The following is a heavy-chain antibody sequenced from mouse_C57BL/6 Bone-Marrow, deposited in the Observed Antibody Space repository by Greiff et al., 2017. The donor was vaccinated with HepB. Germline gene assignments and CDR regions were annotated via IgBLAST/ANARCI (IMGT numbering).Heavy chain of an antibody. CDR2: FTMYSDAT. CDR3: ARSAPHYYGSSYAYYAMDY. V-gene: IGHV1-49*01. D-gene: IGHD1-1*01. CDR1: YFAFMASA. Sequence: QVQLQQSGAELVRPGSSVKLSCKGSYFAFMASAMHWVKQRPGHGLEWIGSFTMYSDATEYSENFKGKATLTANTSSSTAYMELSSLTSEDSAVYYCARSAPHYYGSSYAYYAMDYWGQGTSVTVSS. J-gene: IGHJ4*01.